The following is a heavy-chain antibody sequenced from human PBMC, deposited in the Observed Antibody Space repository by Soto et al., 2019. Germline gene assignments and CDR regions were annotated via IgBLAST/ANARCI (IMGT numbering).Heavy chain of an antibody. V-gene: IGHV3-23*01. CDR3: AKLLRLGELFGTSYGMDV. CDR1: GFTFSSYA. CDR2: TSMSGGST. J-gene: IGHJ6*02. D-gene: IGHD3-16*01. Sequence: GGSLRLSCVASGFTFSSYAMTWVRQTPGKGLEWVSATSMSGGSTYYADSVKGRFSISRDNSKNTLYLQMNSLRAEDTAVYYCAKLLRLGELFGTSYGMDVWGQGTTVTVSS.